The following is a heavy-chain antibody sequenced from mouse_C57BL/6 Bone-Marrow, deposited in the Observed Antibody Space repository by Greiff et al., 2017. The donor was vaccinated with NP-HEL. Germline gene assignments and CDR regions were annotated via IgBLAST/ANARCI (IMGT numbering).Heavy chain of an antibody. D-gene: IGHD3-2*02. CDR3: ARDSSGFYAMDY. CDR1: GYTFTSYW. CDR2: IDPSDSYT. V-gene: IGHV1-69*01. J-gene: IGHJ4*01. Sequence: QVQLKQPGAELVMPGASVKLSCKASGYTFTSYWMHWVKQRPGQGLEWIGEIDPSDSYTNYNPKFKGKSTLTVDKSSSTAYMQLSSLTSEDSAVYYCARDSSGFYAMDYWGQGTSVTVSS.